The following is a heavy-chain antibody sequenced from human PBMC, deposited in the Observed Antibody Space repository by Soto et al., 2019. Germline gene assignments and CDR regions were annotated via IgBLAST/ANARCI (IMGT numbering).Heavy chain of an antibody. V-gene: IGHV3-30*18. CDR2: ISYDGSNK. CDR3: AKGGLVIDY. J-gene: IGHJ4*02. D-gene: IGHD3-9*01. Sequence: VRQTPGKGLEWVAVISYDGSNKYYADSVKGRFTISRDNSKNTLYLQMNSLKAEDTAVYYCAKGGLVIDYWGQGTLVTVSS.